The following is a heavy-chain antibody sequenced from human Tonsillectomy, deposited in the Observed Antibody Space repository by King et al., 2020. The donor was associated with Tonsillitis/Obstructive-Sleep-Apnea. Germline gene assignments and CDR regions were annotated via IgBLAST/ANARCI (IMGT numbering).Heavy chain of an antibody. Sequence: VQLQESGPGLVKPSETLSLTCTVSGGSISSYYWSWIRQPPGKVLEWIGYIYYSGSANYNPSLKSRVTMSVDRPKNQFSLKLSSVTAADTAVYYCARDMVLEAGGDAFDIWGQGTMVTVSS. D-gene: IGHD2-8*01. J-gene: IGHJ3*02. CDR3: ARDMVLEAGGDAFDI. CDR2: IYYSGSA. CDR1: GGSISSYY. V-gene: IGHV4-59*01.